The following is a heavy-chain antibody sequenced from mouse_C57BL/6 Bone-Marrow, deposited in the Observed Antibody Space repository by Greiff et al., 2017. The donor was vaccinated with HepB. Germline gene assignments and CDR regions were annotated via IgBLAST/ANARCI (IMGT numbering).Heavy chain of an antibody. V-gene: IGHV1-64*01. J-gene: IGHJ2*01. D-gene: IGHD2-2*01. CDR2: IHPNSGST. CDR3: AKLWLRRRRSGYFDY. CDR1: GYTFTSYW. Sequence: QVQLQQPGAELVKPGASVKLSCKASGYTFTSYWMHWVQQRPGQGLEWIGKIHPNSGSTNYNEKFKSKATLTVDNSSSTAYMQLSSLTSEDSAVYYCAKLWLRRRRSGYFDYWGQGTTLTVSS.